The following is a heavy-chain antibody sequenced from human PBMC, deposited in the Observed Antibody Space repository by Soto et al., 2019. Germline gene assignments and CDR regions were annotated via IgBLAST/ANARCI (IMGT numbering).Heavy chain of an antibody. CDR1: GFSLSTSGMC. J-gene: IGHJ5*02. CDR3: ARSRGYQLHFDP. CDR2: IDWDDDK. V-gene: IGHV2-70*01. D-gene: IGHD2-2*01. Sequence: ESGPTLVNPTQTLTLTCTFSGFSLSTSGMCVSWIRQPPGKALEWLAPIDWDDDKYYSTSLKTRLTISKDTSKNQVVLTMTNMDPVDTATYYCARSRGYQLHFDPWGQGTLVTVSS.